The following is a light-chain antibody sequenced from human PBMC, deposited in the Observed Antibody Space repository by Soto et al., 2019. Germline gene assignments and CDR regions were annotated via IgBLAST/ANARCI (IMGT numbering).Light chain of an antibody. J-gene: IGLJ2*01. CDR3: AAWDDSLNGVV. Sequence: QSVLTQPPSVSGAPGQRVTISCTGSSSNIGAGYDVHWYQQLPGTAPKLLIYNNNQRPSGVPDRFSGSKSGTSASLAISGLQSEDEADYYCAAWDDSLNGVVFGGGTKLTVL. CDR2: NNN. V-gene: IGLV1-40*01. CDR1: SSNIGAGYD.